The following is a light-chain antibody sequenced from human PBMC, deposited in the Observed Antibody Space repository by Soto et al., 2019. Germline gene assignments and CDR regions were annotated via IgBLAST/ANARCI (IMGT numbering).Light chain of an antibody. Sequence: QSALTQPASVSGSPGQSITVSCTGNSSDVGRYNYVSWYQQHPGKAPKVIIYEATKRPSGVSIRFSGSKSGNTASLTISGLQAEDEADYYCCSYAGSVTRYVFGSGTKLTVL. J-gene: IGLJ1*01. CDR3: CSYAGSVTRYV. CDR1: SSDVGRYNY. CDR2: EAT. V-gene: IGLV2-23*01.